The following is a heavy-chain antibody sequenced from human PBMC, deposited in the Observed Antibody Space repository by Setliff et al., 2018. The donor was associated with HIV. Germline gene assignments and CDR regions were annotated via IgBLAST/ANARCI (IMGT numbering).Heavy chain of an antibody. CDR2: IIATVGAT. CDR1: GYTFSSYA. V-gene: IGHV1-69*05. Sequence: ASVKVSCKASGYTFSSYAINWVRQAPGQGLEWMGGIIATVGATSYLQNFQDRFTVTTDESTGTTYMELSSLRSEDTAVYYCARGGVAGGYFDSWGQGTLVTVSS. J-gene: IGHJ4*02. D-gene: IGHD3-10*01. CDR3: ARGGVAGGYFDS.